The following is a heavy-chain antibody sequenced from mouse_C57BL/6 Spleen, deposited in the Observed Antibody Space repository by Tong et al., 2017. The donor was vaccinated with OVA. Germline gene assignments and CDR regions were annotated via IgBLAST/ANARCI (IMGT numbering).Heavy chain of an antibody. CDR2: IHPNSGST. D-gene: IGHD1-1*02. J-gene: IGHJ3*01. V-gene: IGHV1-64*01. CDR1: GYTFTSYW. Sequence: VQLQESGPELVKPGASVKLSCKASGYTFTSYWMHWVKQRPGQGLEWIGMIHPNSGSTNYNEKFKSKATLTVDKSSSTAYMQLSSLTSEDSAVDYCARMDGSLWVAYGGQGTLVTVSA. CDR3: ARMDGSLWVAY.